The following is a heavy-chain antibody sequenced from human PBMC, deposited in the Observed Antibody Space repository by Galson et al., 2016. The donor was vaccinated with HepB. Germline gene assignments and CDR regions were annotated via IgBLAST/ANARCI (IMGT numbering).Heavy chain of an antibody. CDR3: AKDLDPGTVVTPTGVGYYYYGLDV. D-gene: IGHD2-2*01. Sequence: SLRLSCAASGFTFDDYGMTWVRQAPGKGLEWVSGLNWNGGSTGYADSVKGRFTISRDNSKNTLSLQMTSLRGDDSAVYYCAKDLDPGTVVTPTGVGYYYYGLDVWGQGTTVTVSS. CDR2: LNWNGGST. V-gene: IGHV3-20*04. CDR1: GFTFDDYG. J-gene: IGHJ6*02.